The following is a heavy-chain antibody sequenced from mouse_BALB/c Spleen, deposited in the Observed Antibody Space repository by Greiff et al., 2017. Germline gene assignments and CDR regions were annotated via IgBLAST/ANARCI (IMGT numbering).Heavy chain of an antibody. J-gene: IGHJ4*01. CDR2: IYPGDGDT. V-gene: IGHV1-82*01. Sequence: VQLQQSGPELVKPGASVKISCKASGYAFSSSWMNWVKQRPGQGLEWIGRIYPGDGDTNYNGKFKGKATLTADKSSSTAYMQLSSLTSVDSAVYFCARGGGNYSYAMDYWGQGTSVTVSS. CDR1: GYAFSSSW. D-gene: IGHD2-1*01. CDR3: ARGGGNYSYAMDY.